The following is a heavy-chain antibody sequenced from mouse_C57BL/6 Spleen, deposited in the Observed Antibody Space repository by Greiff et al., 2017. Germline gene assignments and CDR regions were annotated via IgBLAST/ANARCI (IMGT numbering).Heavy chain of an antibody. V-gene: IGHV5-4*01. CDR3: ARDYYGSSWFAY. J-gene: IGHJ3*01. D-gene: IGHD1-1*01. CDR1: GFTFSSYA. CDR2: ISDGGSYT. Sequence: EVKLVESGGGLVKPGGSLKLSCAASGFTFSSYAMSWVRQTPGKRLEWVATISDGGSYTYYPDTVKGRFTISRDNAKNNLYLQMSNLKSEDTAMYYCARDYYGSSWFAYWGQGTLVTVSA.